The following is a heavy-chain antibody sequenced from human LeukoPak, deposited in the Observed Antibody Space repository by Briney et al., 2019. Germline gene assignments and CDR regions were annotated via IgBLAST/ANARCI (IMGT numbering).Heavy chain of an antibody. V-gene: IGHV3-23*01. D-gene: IGHD6-19*01. CDR2: ISGSGGST. Sequence: PGGSLRLSCAASGFTFSSYAMSWVRQAPGKGLEWVSAISGSGGSTYYADSVKGRFTISRDNAKNTLYLQMNSLRAEDTAVYYCARSTVAGTYYYWGQGTLVTVSS. CDR3: ARSTVAGTYYY. CDR1: GFTFSSYA. J-gene: IGHJ4*02.